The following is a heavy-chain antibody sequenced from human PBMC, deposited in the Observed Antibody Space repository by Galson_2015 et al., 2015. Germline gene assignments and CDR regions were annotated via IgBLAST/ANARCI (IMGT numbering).Heavy chain of an antibody. CDR3: ASVPYGSGSYFGYYGMDV. J-gene: IGHJ6*02. V-gene: IGHV1-18*01. Sequence: SVKVSCKASGYTFTSYGISWVRQAPGQGLEWMGWISAHNGNTNYAQKLQGRVTMTTDTSTSTAYMELRSLRSDDTAVYYCASVPYGSGSYFGYYGMDVWGQGTTVTVSS. CDR2: ISAHNGNT. CDR1: GYTFTSYG. D-gene: IGHD3-10*01.